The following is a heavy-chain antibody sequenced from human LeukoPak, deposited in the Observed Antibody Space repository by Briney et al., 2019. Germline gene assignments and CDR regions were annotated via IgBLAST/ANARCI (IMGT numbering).Heavy chain of an antibody. D-gene: IGHD2-15*01. CDR1: GFIFSDYE. J-gene: IGHJ4*02. V-gene: IGHV3-48*03. CDR2: ISSSGRKI. CDR3: ARGPRDPTEYCSRGACAPTYEV. Sequence: PGGSLRLSCAVSGFIFSDYEMNWVRQAPGKGLEWVSYISSSGRKIYYADSVKGRFTISRDNAKNSLYLQMNSLRADDTAIYYCARGPRDPTEYCSRGACAPTYEVWGQGAPVTVSS.